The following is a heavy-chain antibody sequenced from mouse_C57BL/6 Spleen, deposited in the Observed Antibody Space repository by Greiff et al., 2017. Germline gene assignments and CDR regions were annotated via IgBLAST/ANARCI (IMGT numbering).Heavy chain of an antibody. V-gene: IGHV2-2*01. CDR1: GFSLTSYG. CDR2: IWSGGST. Sequence: VQLVESGPGLVQPSQSLSITCTVSGFSLTSYGVHWVRQSPGKGLEWLGVIWSGGSTDYNAAFISRLSISKDNSKSQVFFKMNSLQADDTAIYYCARNYYGSSWWYFDVWGTGTTVTVSS. D-gene: IGHD1-1*01. J-gene: IGHJ1*03. CDR3: ARNYYGSSWWYFDV.